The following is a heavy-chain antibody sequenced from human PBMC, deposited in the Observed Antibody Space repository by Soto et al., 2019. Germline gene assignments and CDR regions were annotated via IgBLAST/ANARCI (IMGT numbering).Heavy chain of an antibody. CDR3: ARDGYYDFWSGYYRRGGWFDP. J-gene: IGHJ5*02. Sequence: PSETLSLTCTVSGGSISSGDYYWSWIRQPPGKGLEWIGYIYYSGSTYYNPSLKSRVTISVDTSKNQFSLKLSSVTAADTAVYYCARDGYYDFWSGYYRRGGWFDPWGQGTLVTVSS. D-gene: IGHD3-3*01. CDR2: IYYSGST. V-gene: IGHV4-30-4*01. CDR1: GGSISSGDYY.